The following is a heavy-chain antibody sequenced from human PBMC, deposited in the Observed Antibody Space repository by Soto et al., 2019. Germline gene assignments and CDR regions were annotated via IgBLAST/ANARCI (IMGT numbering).Heavy chain of an antibody. CDR2: IIPIFGTA. CDR3: AGKGWLHQPFDY. V-gene: IGHV1-69*01. CDR1: GGTFSSYA. J-gene: IGHJ4*02. Sequence: QVQLVQSGAEVKKPGSSVKVSCKASGGTFSSYAISWVRQAPGQGLEWMGGIIPIFGTANYAQKFQGRVTITADESTSTAYIELSRLRSEDTAGYYCAGKGWLHQPFDYRGQGTLVTVSS. D-gene: IGHD5-12*01.